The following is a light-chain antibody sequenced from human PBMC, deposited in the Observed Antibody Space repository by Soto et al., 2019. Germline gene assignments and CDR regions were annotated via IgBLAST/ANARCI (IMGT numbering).Light chain of an antibody. J-gene: IGKJ2*01. CDR1: QSISSW. CDR2: DAS. CDR3: QQYDSYSGYT. V-gene: IGKV1-5*01. Sequence: DIQMTQSPSTLSASVGDRVTITCRASQSISSWLAWYQRKPGKAPKFLIYDASSLESGVPSRFSGSGSGTEFTLTISSLQPDDFATYYCQQYDSYSGYTFGQGTKLEIK.